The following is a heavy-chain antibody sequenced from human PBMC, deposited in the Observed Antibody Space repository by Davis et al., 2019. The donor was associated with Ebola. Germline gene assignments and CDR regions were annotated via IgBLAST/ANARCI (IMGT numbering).Heavy chain of an antibody. CDR3: AREDSSGWYGY. CDR2: ISAYNGNT. D-gene: IGHD6-19*01. V-gene: IGHV1-18*04. Sequence: AASVKVSCKASGYTFTSYGISWVRQAPGQGLEWMGWISAYNGNTNYAQKLQGRVTMTTDISTSTAYMELRSLRSDDTAVYYCAREDSSGWYGYWGQGTLVTVSS. CDR1: GYTFTSYG. J-gene: IGHJ4*02.